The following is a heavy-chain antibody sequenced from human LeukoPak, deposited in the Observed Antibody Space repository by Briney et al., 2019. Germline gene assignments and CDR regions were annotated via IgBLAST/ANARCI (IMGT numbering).Heavy chain of an antibody. D-gene: IGHD3-10*02. Sequence: GGSLRLSCAASGFTFSTYAMTWVRQAPGKGLEWVSTISGGRTTYYADSVKGRFTISRDNAKNSLYLQMNSLRAEDTAVYYCAELGITMIGGVWGKGTTVTISS. CDR3: AELGITMIGGV. CDR2: ISGGRTT. CDR1: GFTFSTYA. V-gene: IGHV3-69-1*02. J-gene: IGHJ6*04.